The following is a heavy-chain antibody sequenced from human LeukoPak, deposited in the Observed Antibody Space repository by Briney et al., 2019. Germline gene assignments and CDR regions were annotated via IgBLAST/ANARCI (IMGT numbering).Heavy chain of an antibody. V-gene: IGHV1-2*02. Sequence: ASVKVSCKAFGYTFTGHYMHWVRQAPGQGLEWMGWINPNSGGTNYAQKFQGRVTMTTDTSISTVYMEVNRLVSDDPAVYFCARGGQGAGAPRAYDIWGQGTMVTVSS. J-gene: IGHJ3*02. CDR1: GYTFTGHY. CDR3: ARGGQGAGAPRAYDI. CDR2: INPNSGGT. D-gene: IGHD6-13*01.